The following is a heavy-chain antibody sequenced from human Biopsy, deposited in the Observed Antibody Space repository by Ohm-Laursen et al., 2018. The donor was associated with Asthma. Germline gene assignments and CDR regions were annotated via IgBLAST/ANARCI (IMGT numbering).Heavy chain of an antibody. CDR1: GGTFSSNS. V-gene: IGHV1-69*13. J-gene: IGHJ6*02. D-gene: IGHD5-12*01. CDR3: ARGYSGSDRIVYYYSGLEV. Sequence: SVKVSCKSSGGTFSSNSISWVRQAPGQGLEWMGGLIPVLGTPDHAQMFEGRVTITADESTSTAYMELSSLSSEDTAVYYCARGYSGSDRIVYYYSGLEVWGQGTTVTVSS. CDR2: LIPVLGTP.